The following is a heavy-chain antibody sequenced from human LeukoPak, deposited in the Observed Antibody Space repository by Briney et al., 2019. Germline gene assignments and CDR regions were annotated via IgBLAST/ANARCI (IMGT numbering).Heavy chain of an antibody. CDR1: GFTFSSSA. J-gene: IGHJ4*02. CDR2: ISGSGGST. V-gene: IGHV3-23*01. D-gene: IGHD3-10*01. CDR3: VKEVNGWFGGFE. Sequence: GGSLRLSCAASGFTFSSSAMNWVRQAPGKGLEWVSGISGSGGSTYYAASVKGRFTISRDNSKNTLNLQMNSLRAEDTAVYYCVKEVNGWFGGFEWGQGILVTVSP.